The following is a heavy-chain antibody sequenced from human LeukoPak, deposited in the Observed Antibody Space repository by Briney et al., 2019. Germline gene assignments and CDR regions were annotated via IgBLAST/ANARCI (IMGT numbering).Heavy chain of an antibody. J-gene: IGHJ4*02. CDR2: INHSGST. CDR1: GGSFSGYY. D-gene: IGHD5-18*01. V-gene: IGHV4-34*01. Sequence: SETLSLTCAVYGGSFSGYYWSWIRQPPGKGLEWIGEINHSGSTNYNPSLTSRVSISIDMSKNQFSLKLYSVTASDAAIYYCARHLSGTAMAHYFDFWGQGTLVTVSS. CDR3: ARHLSGTAMAHYFDF.